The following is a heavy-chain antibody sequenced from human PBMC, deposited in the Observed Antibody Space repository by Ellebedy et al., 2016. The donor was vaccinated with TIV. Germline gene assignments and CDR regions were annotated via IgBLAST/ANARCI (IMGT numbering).Heavy chain of an antibody. J-gene: IGHJ6*02. CDR3: AREGAGCSSISCYTHYGMDV. CDR2: IIPIFGTA. D-gene: IGHD2-2*02. V-gene: IGHV1-69*13. Sequence: ASVKVSCKASGGTFSSYAISWVRQAPGQGLEWMGGIIPIFGTANYAQKFQGRVTITADESTSTAYMELSSLRSEDTAVYYCAREGAGCSSISCYTHYGMDVWGQGTTVTVSS. CDR1: GGTFSSYA.